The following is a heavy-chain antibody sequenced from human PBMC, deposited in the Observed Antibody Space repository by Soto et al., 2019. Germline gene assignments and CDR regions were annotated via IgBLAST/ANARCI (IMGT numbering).Heavy chain of an antibody. D-gene: IGHD3-10*01. V-gene: IGHV4-31*03. CDR2: IYNSGST. J-gene: IGHJ3*02. CDR1: GGSISSGGYY. CDR3: AKDRAGFIMGSGAFDI. Sequence: PAETLSLTCTVSGGSISSGGYYWSWIRQHPGKGLEWIGYIYNSGSTYYNPSLKSRGTISLDTSKNQFSLKLSSVTAADTAVYYCAKDRAGFIMGSGAFDIWGQGTMVTVSS.